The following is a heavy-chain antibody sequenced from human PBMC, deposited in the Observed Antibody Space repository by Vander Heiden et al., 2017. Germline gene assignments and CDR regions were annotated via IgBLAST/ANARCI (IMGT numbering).Heavy chain of an antibody. CDR1: GYTFTGYY. CDR2: INPNSGGT. CDR3: AREWDTAMGSIDY. V-gene: IGHV1-2*02. Sequence: QVQLVQSGAEVKKPGASVKVSCKASGYTFTGYYMHWVRQAPGQGLEWMGWINPNSGGTNYAQKVQGRVTMTRDTSSSTAYMELSRMRSEDTAVYYCAREWDTAMGSIDYWGQGTMVTVSS. D-gene: IGHD5-18*01. J-gene: IGHJ4*02.